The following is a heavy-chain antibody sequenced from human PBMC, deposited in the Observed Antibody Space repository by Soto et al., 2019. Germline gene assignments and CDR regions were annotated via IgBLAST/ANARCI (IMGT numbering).Heavy chain of an antibody. V-gene: IGHV3-9*01. J-gene: IGHJ4*02. Sequence: GGSLRLSCAASGFIFDNHAMNWVRQAPGKGLEWVAGVSWNSGSIDYADSVKGRFTISRDNAKNSLYLQMNSLRAEDTAFYYCARDRCGGDCYSFDYWGQGTLVTVS. CDR3: ARDRCGGDCYSFDY. CDR2: VSWNSGSI. D-gene: IGHD2-21*02. CDR1: GFIFDNHA.